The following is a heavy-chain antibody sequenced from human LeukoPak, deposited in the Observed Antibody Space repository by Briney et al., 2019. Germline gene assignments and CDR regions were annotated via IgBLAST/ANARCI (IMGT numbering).Heavy chain of an antibody. CDR1: GFIFSSYW. CDR3: AELGITMIGGV. D-gene: IGHD3-10*02. CDR2: IKEDGSEQ. Sequence: PGGSLRLSCAASGFIFSSYWMSWVRQAPGKGLEWVANIKEDGSEQYYVDSVKGRFTVSRDNAKNSLYLQMNSLRAEDTAVYYCAELGITMIGGVWGKGTTVTISS. V-gene: IGHV3-7*01. J-gene: IGHJ6*04.